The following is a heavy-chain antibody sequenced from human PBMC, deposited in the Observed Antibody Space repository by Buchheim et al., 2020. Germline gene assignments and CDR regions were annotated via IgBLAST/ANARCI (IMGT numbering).Heavy chain of an antibody. J-gene: IGHJ4*02. CDR3: AREGLRYCSGGSCYSDYYFDN. D-gene: IGHD2-15*01. V-gene: IGHV3-66*01. CDR2: IYKDGST. CDR1: RFTVSRNY. Sequence: EVQLVESGGGLVQPGGSLRLSCAASRFTVSRNYMSWVRQAPGKGLEWVSVIYKDGSTYYADSVRGRFSISRDNSKNMLYLQMNSLRAEDTAVYYCAREGLRYCSGGSCYSDYYFDNWGQGTL.